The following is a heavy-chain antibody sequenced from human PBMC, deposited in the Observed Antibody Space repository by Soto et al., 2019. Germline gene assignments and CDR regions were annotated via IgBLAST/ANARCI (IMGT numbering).Heavy chain of an antibody. CDR1: GGSISSGGYY. D-gene: IGHD1-26*01. V-gene: IGHV4-31*03. J-gene: IGHJ6*02. CDR2: IYYSGST. CDR3: ARGVGAGAYYYYGMDV. Sequence: QVQLQESGPGLVKPSQTLSLTCTVSGGSISSGGYYWSWIRQHPGKGLEWIGYIYYSGSTYYNPSLKSRFTISVDTSKNQFSLKLSSVTAADTAVYYCARGVGAGAYYYYGMDVWGQGTTVTVSS.